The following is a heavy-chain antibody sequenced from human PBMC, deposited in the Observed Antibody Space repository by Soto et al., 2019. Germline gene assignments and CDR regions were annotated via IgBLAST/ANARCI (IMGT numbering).Heavy chain of an antibody. D-gene: IGHD4-17*01. CDR3: ARFPSLHYGGNSGFDY. J-gene: IGHJ4*02. Sequence: QVQLVQSGAEVKKPGSSVKVSCKASGGTFSSYAISWVRQAPGQGLEWMGGIIPIFGTANYAQKFQGRVTITADESTSTAYMELSSLRSEDTTVYYCARFPSLHYGGNSGFDYWGQGTLVTVSS. CDR1: GGTFSSYA. V-gene: IGHV1-69*01. CDR2: IIPIFGTA.